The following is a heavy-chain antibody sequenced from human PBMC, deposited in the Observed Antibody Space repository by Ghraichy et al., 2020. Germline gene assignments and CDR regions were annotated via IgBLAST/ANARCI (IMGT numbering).Heavy chain of an antibody. CDR1: GGSISSYY. V-gene: IGHV4-59*01. CDR2: IYYSGST. J-gene: IGHJ6*02. CDR3: ARVYSGYDFGYYYYYGMDV. Sequence: SENLSLTCTVSGGSISSYYWSWIRQPPGKGLEWIGYIYYSGSTNYNPSLKSRVTISVDTSKNQFSLKLSSVTAADTAVYYCARVYSGYDFGYYYYYGMDVWGQGTTVTVSS. D-gene: IGHD5-12*01.